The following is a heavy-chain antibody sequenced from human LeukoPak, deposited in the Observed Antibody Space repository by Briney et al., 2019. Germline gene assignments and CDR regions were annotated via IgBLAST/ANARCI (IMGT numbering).Heavy chain of an antibody. Sequence: GGSLRLSCAASGFTFSNYGMRWVRQAPGKGLEWVSVIYSGGTTYYADSVKGRFTISRDNSKNTLYLQMNSLRAEDTAVYYCARDRDSSGFFDCWGQGTLVTVSS. CDR2: IYSGGTT. J-gene: IGHJ4*02. CDR3: ARDRDSSGFFDC. D-gene: IGHD6-19*01. CDR1: GFTFSNYG. V-gene: IGHV3-66*01.